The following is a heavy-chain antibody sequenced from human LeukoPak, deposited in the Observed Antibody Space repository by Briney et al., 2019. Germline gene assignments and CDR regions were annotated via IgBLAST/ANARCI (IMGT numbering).Heavy chain of an antibody. CDR2: ISGSGGST. CDR1: GVTFSSYA. CDR3: AKDRVAATEG. Sequence: PGGSLRLSCAASGVTFSSYAMSWVRQAPGKGLEWVSAISGSGGSTYYADSVKGRFTISRDNSKNTLYLQMNSLRAEDAAVYYCAKDRVAATEGWGQGTLVTVSS. D-gene: IGHD6-13*01. J-gene: IGHJ1*01. V-gene: IGHV3-23*01.